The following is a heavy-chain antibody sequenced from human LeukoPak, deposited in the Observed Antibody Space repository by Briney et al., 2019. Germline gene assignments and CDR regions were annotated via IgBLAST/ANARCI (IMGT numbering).Heavy chain of an antibody. J-gene: IGHJ4*02. CDR1: EFTFGSYA. Sequence: PGGSLRLSCAASEFTFGSYAMHWVRQAPGKGLEYVSAISSNGGSTYYANSVKGRFTISRDNSKNTLYLQMGSLRAEDMAVYYCAREGYSSSWYYFDYWGQGTLVTVSS. D-gene: IGHD6-13*01. V-gene: IGHV3-64*01. CDR2: ISSNGGST. CDR3: AREGYSSSWYYFDY.